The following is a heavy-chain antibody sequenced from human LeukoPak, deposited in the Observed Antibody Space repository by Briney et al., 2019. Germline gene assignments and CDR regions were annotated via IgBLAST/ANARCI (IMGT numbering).Heavy chain of an antibody. CDR2: ISASGGST. V-gene: IGHV3-23*01. D-gene: IGHD1-1*01. J-gene: IGHJ4*02. CDR1: GFTFSSYA. Sequence: GGSLRLSCAASGFTFSSYAMSWVRQAPGKGLEWVSGISASGGSTYYADSVKGRFTISRENAKNSLYLQMNSLRAEDTAVYFCAKSRSGSANWALQIFDNWGQGTLVTVSS. CDR3: AKSRSGSANWALQIFDN.